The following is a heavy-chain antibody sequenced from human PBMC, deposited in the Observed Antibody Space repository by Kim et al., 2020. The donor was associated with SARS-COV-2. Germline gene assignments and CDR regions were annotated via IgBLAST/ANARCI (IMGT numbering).Heavy chain of an antibody. CDR1: GGSFSGYY. V-gene: IGHV4-34*01. CDR2: INHSGST. D-gene: IGHD2-8*01. CDR3: ARGRGYCTNGVCPIAGFDY. J-gene: IGHJ4*02. Sequence: SETLSLTCAVYGGSFSGYYWSWIRQPPGKGLEWIGEINHSGSTNYNPSLKSRVTISVDTSKNQFSLKLSSVTAADTAVYYCARGRGYCTNGVCPIAGFDYWGQGTLVTVSS.